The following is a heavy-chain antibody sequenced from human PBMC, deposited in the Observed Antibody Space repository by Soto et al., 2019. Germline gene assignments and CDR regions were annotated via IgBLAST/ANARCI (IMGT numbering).Heavy chain of an antibody. J-gene: IGHJ4*02. D-gene: IGHD6-13*01. Sequence: QLQLQESGPGLVKPSETLSLTCTVSGGSISSSSYYWGWIRQPPGKGLEWIGSIYYSGSTYYNPSLKSRVTISVDTSKNQFSLKLSSVTAADTAVYYCASEVSGPFGTDPFDYWGQGTLVTVSS. CDR1: GGSISSSSYY. V-gene: IGHV4-39*01. CDR3: ASEVSGPFGTDPFDY. CDR2: IYYSGST.